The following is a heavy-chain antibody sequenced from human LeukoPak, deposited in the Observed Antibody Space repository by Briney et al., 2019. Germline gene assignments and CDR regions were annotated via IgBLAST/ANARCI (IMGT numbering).Heavy chain of an antibody. J-gene: IGHJ4*01. CDR2: INRGISNI. D-gene: IGHD2-2*02. V-gene: IGHV3-21*01. Sequence: GGSLRLSCVASGFTFNSYSMNWVRQAPGKGLEWVSSINRGISNIYYADSVRGRFTISRDNAKNLLYLQMNSLRAEDTAVYYCARGPYTDDWGHGTLVTVSS. CDR1: GFTFNSYS. CDR3: ARGPYTDD.